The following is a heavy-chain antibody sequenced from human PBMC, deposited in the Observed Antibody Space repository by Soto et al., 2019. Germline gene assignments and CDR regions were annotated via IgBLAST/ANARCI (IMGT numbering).Heavy chain of an antibody. J-gene: IGHJ6*02. V-gene: IGHV1-69*13. CDR1: GGTFSSYA. Sequence: SVKVSCKASGGTFSSYAISWVRQAPGQGLEWMGGIIPIFGTANYAQKFQGRVTITADESTSTAYMELSSLRSEDTAVYYCTATAMVSYYYYGMDVWGQGTTVTVSS. CDR3: TATAMVSYYYYGMDV. CDR2: IIPIFGTA. D-gene: IGHD5-18*01.